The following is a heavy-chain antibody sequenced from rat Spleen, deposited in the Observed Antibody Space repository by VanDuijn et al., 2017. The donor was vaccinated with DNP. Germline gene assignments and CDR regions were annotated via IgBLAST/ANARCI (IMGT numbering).Heavy chain of an antibody. J-gene: IGHJ3*01. CDR1: GFTFSDYY. Sequence: EVQLVESGGGLVQPGRSLKLSCAASGFTFSDYYMAWVRQAPTKALEWVAYIRYDGGSSYYGDSVKGRFTISRDNAKSTLYLQMNSLRSEDMATYYCVTHPSWFGYWGPGTLVTVSS. V-gene: IGHV5-22*01. CDR3: VTHPSWFGY. CDR2: IRYDGGSS.